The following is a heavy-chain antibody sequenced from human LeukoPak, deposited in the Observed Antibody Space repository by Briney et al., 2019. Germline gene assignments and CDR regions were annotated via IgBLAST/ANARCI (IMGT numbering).Heavy chain of an antibody. V-gene: IGHV1-2*06. J-gene: IGHJ4*02. Sequence: ASVKVACKASGYTFTGYYIHWVRQAPGHGLEWMGRINPNSGGTKYEQKFQGRVTMTRDTSISTAYMEVRSDDTAVYFCARGWDVVVTAMFFDYWGQGTLVTVSS. CDR2: INPNSGGT. CDR1: GYTFTGYY. CDR3: ARGWDVVVTAMFFDY. D-gene: IGHD2-21*02.